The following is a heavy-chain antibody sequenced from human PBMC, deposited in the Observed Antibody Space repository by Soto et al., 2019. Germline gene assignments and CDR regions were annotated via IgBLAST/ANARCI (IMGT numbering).Heavy chain of an antibody. D-gene: IGHD2-15*01. CDR3: VRGGGGGLVDP. CDR2: ISPGSRYP. CDR1: GFTFSDYS. Sequence: QVQLVESGGGLVTPGGSLRLSCASSGFTFSDYSMSWIRQAPVKGLEWLTYISPGSRYPAYADSVKGRFTISRDNARRYLSLQMPSLTVDDTAIYYCVRGGGGGLVDPWGQGSMVTVSS. J-gene: IGHJ5*02. V-gene: IGHV3-11*06.